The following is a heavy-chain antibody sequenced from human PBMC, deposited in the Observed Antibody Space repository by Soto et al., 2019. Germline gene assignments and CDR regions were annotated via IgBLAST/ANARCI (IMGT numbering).Heavy chain of an antibody. J-gene: IGHJ5*02. V-gene: IGHV1-18*01. CDR2: ISGYNGNT. CDR3: ARDGGDIVAWGFAP. CDR1: GYTFTSYG. Sequence: QFQLVQSGAAVKNPGASVKVSCKASGYTFTSYGISWVRQAPGQGLEWMGWISGYNGNTNYAQKLQGRVTMTTDTSTSTAYMELRSLRSDDTAVYYCARDGGDIVAWGFAPWGQGTPVTVSS. D-gene: IGHD2-15*01.